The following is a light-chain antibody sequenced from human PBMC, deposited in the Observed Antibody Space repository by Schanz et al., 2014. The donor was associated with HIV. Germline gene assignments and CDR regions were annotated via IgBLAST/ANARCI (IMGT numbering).Light chain of an antibody. CDR1: QSVSSW. V-gene: IGKV1-5*03. CDR2: YAS. J-gene: IGKJ2*01. Sequence: DIQMTQSPSTLSASVGDGVTITCRTSQSVSSWLAWYQLKPGKAPKLLIFYASTLETGVPSRFSGSGSGTEFTLTISSLQPDDFATYYCQQYSSDPYTFGQGTKLEI. CDR3: QQYSSDPYT.